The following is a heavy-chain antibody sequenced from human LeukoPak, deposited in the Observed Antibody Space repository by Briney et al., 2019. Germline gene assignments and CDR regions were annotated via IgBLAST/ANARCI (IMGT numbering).Heavy chain of an antibody. D-gene: IGHD2-15*01. CDR3: ARHRRSGGSCYPMNWFDP. CDR1: GGSISSYY. Sequence: PSETLSLTCTVSGGSISSYYWSWIRQPAGKGLEWIGRIYTSGSTNYNPSLKSRVTISVDTSKNQFSLKLSSVTAADTAVYYCARHRRSGGSCYPMNWFDPWGQGTLVTVSS. CDR2: IYTSGST. J-gene: IGHJ5*02. V-gene: IGHV4-4*07.